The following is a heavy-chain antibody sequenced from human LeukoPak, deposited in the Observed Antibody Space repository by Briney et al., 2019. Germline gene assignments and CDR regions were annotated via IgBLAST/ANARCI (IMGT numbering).Heavy chain of an antibody. D-gene: IGHD5-18*01. CDR1: GYTFTSYA. J-gene: IGHJ6*03. CDR3: AINPIQLSYYYYMDV. CDR2: INTNTGNP. Sequence: ASVKVSCKASGYTFTSYAMNWVRQAPGQGLEWMGWINTNTGNPTYAQGFTGRFVLSLDTSVSTAYLQISSLKAEDTAVYYCAINPIQLSYYYYMDVWGKGTTVTVSS. V-gene: IGHV7-4-1*02.